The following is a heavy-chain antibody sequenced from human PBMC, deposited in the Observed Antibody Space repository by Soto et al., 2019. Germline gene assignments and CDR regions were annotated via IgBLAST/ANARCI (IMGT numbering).Heavy chain of an antibody. Sequence: QVQLVQSGAEVKKPGSSVKVSCKASGGTFSSYAISWVRQAPGQGLEWMGGIIPIFGTANYAQKFQGRVTITADESTSTAYMELSSLRSEDTAVYYCVRDPGYCSSTSCYTYYYGMDVWGQGTTVTVSS. J-gene: IGHJ6*02. CDR1: GGTFSSYA. D-gene: IGHD2-2*02. CDR2: IIPIFGTA. V-gene: IGHV1-69*01. CDR3: VRDPGYCSSTSCYTYYYGMDV.